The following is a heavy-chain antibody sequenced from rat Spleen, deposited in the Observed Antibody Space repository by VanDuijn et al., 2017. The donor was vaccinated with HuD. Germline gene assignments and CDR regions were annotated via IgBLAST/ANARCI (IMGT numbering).Heavy chain of an antibody. Sequence: EVQLQESGPGLVNPSQSLSLTCSVTGYSITSNYWGWIRKSPGNKIEWMGYISYSGSTSYNPSLKSRISITRDTSKNQFFLQLNSVTTEDTATYYCARCRGGTTKVFDYWGQGVMVTVSS. CDR3: ARCRGGTTKVFDY. D-gene: IGHD1-10*01. CDR1: GYSITSNY. J-gene: IGHJ2*01. CDR2: ISYSGST. V-gene: IGHV3-1*01.